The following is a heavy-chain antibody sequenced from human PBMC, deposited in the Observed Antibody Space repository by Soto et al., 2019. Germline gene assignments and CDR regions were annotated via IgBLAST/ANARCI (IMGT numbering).Heavy chain of an antibody. CDR3: ARFSGNAFDI. J-gene: IGHJ3*02. V-gene: IGHV4-39*01. CDR1: GGSISSSSYN. CDR2: IYYNGDT. Sequence: SETLSLTCSVSGGSISSSSYNWDWIRQPPGKGLEWIGTIYYNGDTDYNPSLKSRAAISVDASDFQFSLKLTSVTAADTSIYYCARFSGNAFDIWGHGTMVT.